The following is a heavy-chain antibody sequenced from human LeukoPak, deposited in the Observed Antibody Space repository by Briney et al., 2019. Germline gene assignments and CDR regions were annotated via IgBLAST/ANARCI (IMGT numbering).Heavy chain of an antibody. V-gene: IGHV3-7*01. Sequence: PGGSLRLSCAASGFTFSIYWMSWVRQAPGKGLEWVANIKQDGSEKYYVDSVKGRFTISRDNAKNSLYLQMNSLRAEDTAVYYCARARAELLWFGELYRFDPWGQGTLVTVSS. D-gene: IGHD3-10*01. CDR3: ARARAELLWFGELYRFDP. J-gene: IGHJ5*02. CDR2: IKQDGSEK. CDR1: GFTFSIYW.